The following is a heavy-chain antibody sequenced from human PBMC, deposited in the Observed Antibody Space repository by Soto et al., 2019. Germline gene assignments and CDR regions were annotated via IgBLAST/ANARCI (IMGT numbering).Heavy chain of an antibody. D-gene: IGHD6-6*01. CDR3: ARDLSSSVGKMDYYYGMDV. Sequence: SETLSLTCTVSGGSISSYYWSWIRQPAGKGLEWIGRIYTSGSTNYNPSLKSRVTMSVDTSKNQFSLKLSSVTAADTAVYYCARDLSSSVGKMDYYYGMDVWGPGTTVTVSS. CDR1: GGSISSYY. J-gene: IGHJ6*02. V-gene: IGHV4-4*07. CDR2: IYTSGST.